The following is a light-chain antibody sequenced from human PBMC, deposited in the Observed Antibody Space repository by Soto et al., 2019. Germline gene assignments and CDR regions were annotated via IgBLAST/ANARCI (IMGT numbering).Light chain of an antibody. CDR3: QQRNVWPPIT. CDR1: QSIHTS. CDR2: DST. Sequence: VLTQSPATLSLSPGERATLSCRASQSIHTSLAWYQQKPGQPPRLVVYDSTLRANGVPDRFSGSRSGTEFTLTINNLEPEDFAVYYCQQRNVWPPITFGQGTRLEI. J-gene: IGKJ5*01. V-gene: IGKV3-11*01.